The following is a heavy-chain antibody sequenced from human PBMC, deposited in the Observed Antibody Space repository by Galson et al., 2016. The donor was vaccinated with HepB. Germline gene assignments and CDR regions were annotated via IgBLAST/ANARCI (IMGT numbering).Heavy chain of an antibody. J-gene: IGHJ4*02. Sequence: TLSLTCAVSGGSINSDVWWSWVRQAPGKGLEWIGEIYNTGSTNYNPSLKTRFIMSLDKSKNQFSLQFNSVTPEDTAVYYCARHWDSTWYYFDYWGQGTLVTVSS. CDR3: ARHWDSTWYYFDY. V-gene: IGHV4-4*02. CDR1: GGSINSDVW. D-gene: IGHD1-7*01. CDR2: IYNTGST.